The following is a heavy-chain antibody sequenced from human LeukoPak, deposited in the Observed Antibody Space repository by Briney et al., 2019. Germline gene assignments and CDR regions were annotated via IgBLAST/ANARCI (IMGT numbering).Heavy chain of an antibody. CDR1: GGSISSDDYY. Sequence: PSQTLSLTCTVSGGSISSDDYYWSWIRQPPGKGLEWIGYIYYSGSTYYNPSLKSRVTISVDTSKNQFSLKLSSVTAADTAVYYCARHYDSSGYPFDYWGQGTLVTVSS. D-gene: IGHD3-22*01. CDR3: ARHYDSSGYPFDY. V-gene: IGHV4-30-4*01. CDR2: IYYSGST. J-gene: IGHJ4*02.